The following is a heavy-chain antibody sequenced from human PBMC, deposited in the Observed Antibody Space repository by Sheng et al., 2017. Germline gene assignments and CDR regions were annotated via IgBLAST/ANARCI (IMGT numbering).Heavy chain of an antibody. CDR2: INPYNGNT. CDR1: GYTFNNND. CDR3: VASILRSGWYIDY. V-gene: IGHV1-18*01. Sequence: QVQLVQSGAEVKKPGTSVKVSCKASGYTFNNNDMSWVRQAPGQGLEWMGRINPYNGNTDYAQNLQGRVTMTTDTSTSTAYMELRSLRSDDTAMYYCVASILRSGWYIDYWGQGTLVTVSS. D-gene: IGHD6-19*01. J-gene: IGHJ4*02.